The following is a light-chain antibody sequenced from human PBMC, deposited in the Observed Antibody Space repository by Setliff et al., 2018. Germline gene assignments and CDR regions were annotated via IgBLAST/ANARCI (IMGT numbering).Light chain of an antibody. V-gene: IGLV2-14*01. CDR3: TSYTSSRTYV. CDR1: RSDVGGYNY. CDR2: EVS. Sequence: QSALAQPASVSGSPGQSITISCTGTRSDVGGYNYVSWYQQHPGKAPKLMIYEVSDRPSGVSNRFSGSKSGNTASLTISGLQAEDGADYYCTSYTSSRTYVFGTGTKVTVL. J-gene: IGLJ1*01.